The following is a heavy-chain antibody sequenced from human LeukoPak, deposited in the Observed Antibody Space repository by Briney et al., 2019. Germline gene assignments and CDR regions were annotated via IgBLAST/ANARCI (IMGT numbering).Heavy chain of an antibody. CDR3: ARVRRNSGNNYFDP. V-gene: IGHV4-61*02. CDR1: GGSISSGNYY. CDR2: IYRSGGT. D-gene: IGHD5-12*01. Sequence: SETLSLTCTVSGGSISSGNYYWSWIRQPAGMGLEWIGRIYRSGGTEYNPSLKSRVTISIDTSKNQFYLRLSSVTAADTAVYYCARVRRNSGNNYFDPWGQGTRVTVTS. J-gene: IGHJ5*02.